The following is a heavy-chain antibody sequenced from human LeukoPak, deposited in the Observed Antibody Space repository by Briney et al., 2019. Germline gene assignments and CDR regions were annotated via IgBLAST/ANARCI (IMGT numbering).Heavy chain of an antibody. J-gene: IGHJ6*03. V-gene: IGHV1-18*01. Sequence: ASVKVSCMASGYTFTSYGISWVRQAPGQGLEWMGWISAYNGNTNYAQKLQGRVTMTTDTSTSTAYMELRSLRSGDTAVYYCARGPSYDFWSGYDYYYYMDVWGKGTTVTVSS. CDR3: ARGPSYDFWSGYDYYYYMDV. CDR2: ISAYNGNT. D-gene: IGHD3-3*01. CDR1: GYTFTSYG.